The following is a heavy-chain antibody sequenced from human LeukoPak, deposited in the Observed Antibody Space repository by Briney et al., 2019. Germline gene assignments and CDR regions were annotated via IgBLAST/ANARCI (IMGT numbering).Heavy chain of an antibody. CDR1: GYTFTGYY. CDR2: INPNSGGT. CDR3: ARDRRFLDPLGAFDI. V-gene: IGHV1-2*02. Sequence: ASVTVSCTASGYTFTGYYMHWVRQAPGQGLEWMGWINPNSGGTNYAQKFQGRVTMTRDTSISTAYMELSRLRSDDTAVYYCARDRRFLDPLGAFDIWGQGTMVTVSS. J-gene: IGHJ3*02. D-gene: IGHD3-3*01.